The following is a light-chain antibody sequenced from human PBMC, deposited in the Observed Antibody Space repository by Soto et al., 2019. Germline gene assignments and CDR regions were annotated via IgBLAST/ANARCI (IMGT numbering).Light chain of an antibody. J-gene: IGKJ1*01. CDR2: AAS. V-gene: IGKV1-8*01. CDR3: QQYYSYPTWT. Sequence: AIRMPQSPSSLSASTGDRVTITCRARQGISSYLAWYQQKPGKAPKLLIYAASTLQSGVPSRFSGSGSGTDFTLTISCLQSEDFATYYCQQYYSYPTWTFGQGTKVDIK. CDR1: QGISSY.